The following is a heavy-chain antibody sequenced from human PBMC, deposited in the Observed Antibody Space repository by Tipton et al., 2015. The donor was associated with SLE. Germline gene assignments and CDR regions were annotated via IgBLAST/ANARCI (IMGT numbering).Heavy chain of an antibody. Sequence: TLSLTCAVSGGSVGSGGFSWSWIRQPPGKGLVWIGYIYQSGMTYYNPSFKSRVTISMDRSKNHFSLNLKSVTAADTAVYFCARGITMIVGRGYIDLWGRGTLVTVSS. J-gene: IGHJ2*01. V-gene: IGHV4-30-2*01. CDR3: ARGITMIVGRGYIDL. CDR1: GGSVGSGGFS. CDR2: IYQSGMT. D-gene: IGHD3-22*01.